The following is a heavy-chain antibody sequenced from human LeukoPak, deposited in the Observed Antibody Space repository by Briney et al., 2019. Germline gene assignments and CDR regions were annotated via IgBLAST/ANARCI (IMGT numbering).Heavy chain of an antibody. J-gene: IGHJ5*02. V-gene: IGHV3-7*01. CDR1: GFSFSSSW. D-gene: IGHD2-2*02. CDR2: IKYDGSEK. Sequence: GGSLRLSCTASGFSFSSSWMSWVRQAPGKGLEWVANIKYDGSEKYYVDSVKGRFTISRDNAKNSLYLQMDSLGAEDTAVYYCARGYCSSTSCYRFDPWGQGTLVTVSS. CDR3: ARGYCSSTSCYRFDP.